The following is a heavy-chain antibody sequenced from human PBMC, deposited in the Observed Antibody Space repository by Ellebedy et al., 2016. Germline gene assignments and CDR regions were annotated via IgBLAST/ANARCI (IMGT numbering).Heavy chain of an antibody. V-gene: IGHV3-23*01. Sequence: GESLKISCAASGFTFSSYAMSWVRQAPGRGLEWVSAISGSGGSTYYADSLKGRFTISRDNSKNTLFLQMNSLRVEDTAVYYCARGVGSGWFDPWGQGTLVTVSS. D-gene: IGHD2-15*01. CDR3: ARGVGSGWFDP. CDR2: ISGSGGST. J-gene: IGHJ5*02. CDR1: GFTFSSYA.